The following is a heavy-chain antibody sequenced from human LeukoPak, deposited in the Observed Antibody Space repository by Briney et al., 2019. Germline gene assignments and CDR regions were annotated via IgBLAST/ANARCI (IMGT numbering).Heavy chain of an antibody. CDR3: ARGTPIVVVPAARWIFDY. D-gene: IGHD2-2*01. CDR2: ISAYNGNT. J-gene: IGHJ4*02. Sequence: ASVKVSCKASGYTFTSYGISWAGRAGGQGLEGMGWISAYNGNTNYAQKLQGRVTMTADTSTSTAYMELSSLRSEDTAVYYCARGTPIVVVPAARWIFDYWGQGTLVTVSS. V-gene: IGHV1-18*01. CDR1: GYTFTSYG.